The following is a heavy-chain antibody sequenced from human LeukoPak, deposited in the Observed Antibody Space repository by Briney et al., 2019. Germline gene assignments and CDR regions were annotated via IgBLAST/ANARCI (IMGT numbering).Heavy chain of an antibody. Sequence: GASVKVSCKASGYTFTSYGISWVRQAPGQGLEWMGWISAYNGNTNYAQKLQGRVTITADKSTGTAYMELSSLRAEDTAVYYCARAGPQTGSNYYFDYWGQGTLVTVSS. CDR2: ISAYNGNT. V-gene: IGHV1-18*01. CDR1: GYTFTSYG. J-gene: IGHJ4*02. CDR3: ARAGPQTGSNYYFDY. D-gene: IGHD3-9*01.